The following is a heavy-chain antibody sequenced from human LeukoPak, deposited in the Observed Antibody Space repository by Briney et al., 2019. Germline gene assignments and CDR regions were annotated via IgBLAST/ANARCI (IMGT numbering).Heavy chain of an antibody. J-gene: IGHJ4*02. CDR3: AKQSYARSLGE. Sequence: GGSLRLSCATSGFPFSDFSMTWVRQAPGRGLEWISTTNSGGTTTYYAESVKGRFTISRDNFKNALYLQMSSLRVEDTAIYYCAKQSYARSLGEGGPGTLVTVSS. D-gene: IGHD3-10*02. V-gene: IGHV3-23*01. CDR1: GFPFSDFS. CDR2: TNSGGTTT.